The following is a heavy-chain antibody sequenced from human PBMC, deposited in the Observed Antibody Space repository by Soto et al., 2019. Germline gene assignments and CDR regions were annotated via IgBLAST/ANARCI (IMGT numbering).Heavy chain of an antibody. CDR3: ARGVSLFGELLYPFDY. CDR1: GGSISSYY. D-gene: IGHD3-10*01. Sequence: SETLSLTCTVSGGSISSYYWSWIRQPPGKGQEWIGYIYYSGSTNYNPSLKSRVTISVDTSKNQFSLKLSSVTAADTAVYYCARGVSLFGELLYPFDYWGQGTLVTVSS. CDR2: IYYSGST. J-gene: IGHJ4*02. V-gene: IGHV4-59*01.